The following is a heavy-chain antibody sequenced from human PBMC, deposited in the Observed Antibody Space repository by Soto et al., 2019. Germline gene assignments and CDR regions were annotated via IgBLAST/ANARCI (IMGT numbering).Heavy chain of an antibody. J-gene: IGHJ6*02. CDR2: ISSSSSYI. V-gene: IGHV3-21*01. CDR3: GRYDSSGYYWPYYYYGMDV. CDR1: GFTFSTYS. Sequence: EVQLVESGGGLVKPGGSLRLSCAASGFTFSTYSMNWVRQAPGKGLEWVSSISSSSSYIYYADSVKGRFTISRDNAKNSLYLQRNSPRAEDTSVYYCGRYDSSGYYWPYYYYGMDVWGQGTTVTVSS. D-gene: IGHD3-22*01.